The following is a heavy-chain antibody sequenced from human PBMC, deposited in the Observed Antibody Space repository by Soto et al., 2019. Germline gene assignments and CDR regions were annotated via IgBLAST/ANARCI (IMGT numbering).Heavy chain of an antibody. V-gene: IGHV4-39*02. CDR1: GGSISSSSYY. Sequence: SETLSLTCTVSGGSISSSSYYWGWIRQPPGKGLGWIGSIYYSGSTYYNPSLKSRVTISVDTSKNQFSLKLSSVTAADTAVYYCARERFGELLPFDYWGQGTLVTVSS. CDR2: IYYSGST. J-gene: IGHJ4*02. D-gene: IGHD3-10*01. CDR3: ARERFGELLPFDY.